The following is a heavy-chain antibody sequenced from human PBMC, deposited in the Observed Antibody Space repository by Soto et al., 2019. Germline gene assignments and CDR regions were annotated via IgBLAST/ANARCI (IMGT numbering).Heavy chain of an antibody. V-gene: IGHV3-30-3*01. CDR1: GFTFSSYA. D-gene: IGHD3-22*01. CDR3: ARVYDSSGYGDY. CDR2: ISYDGSNK. Sequence: QVQLVESGGGVVQPGRSLRLSCAASGFTFSSYAMHWVRQAPGKGLEWVAVISYDGSNKYYADSVKGRFTISRDNSKNTLYLQMNSLRAEDTAVYYCARVYDSSGYGDYWGQGTLVTVSS. J-gene: IGHJ4*02.